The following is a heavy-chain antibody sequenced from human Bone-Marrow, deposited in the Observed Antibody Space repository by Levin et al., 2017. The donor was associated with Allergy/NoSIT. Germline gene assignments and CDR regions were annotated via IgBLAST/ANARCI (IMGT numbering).Heavy chain of an antibody. CDR3: ARHRKQLWPPTASFDY. D-gene: IGHD5-24*01. Sequence: GESLKISCKGSEYDFDTYWIGWVRQMPGKGLEWMGTIYPGDSDSTYSPAFEGHVTFSVDKSTTTAYLDWRSLKASDTALYFCARHRKQLWPPTASFDYWGQGTLVIVSS. CDR2: IYPGDSDS. J-gene: IGHJ4*02. V-gene: IGHV5-51*01. CDR1: EYDFDTYW.